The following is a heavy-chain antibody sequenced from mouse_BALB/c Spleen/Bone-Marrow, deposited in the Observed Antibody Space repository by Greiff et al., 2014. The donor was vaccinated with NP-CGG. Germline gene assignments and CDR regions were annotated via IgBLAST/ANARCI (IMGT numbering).Heavy chain of an antibody. J-gene: IGHJ3*01. CDR2: ISYSGST. Sequence: VQLQQPGPGLVKPSQSLSLTCTVTGYSITSDYAWYWIRQFPGNKLEWMGYISYSGSTGYKPSLKSRISITRDTSKNQFFLQLNSVTTEDTASYYCAIKPYYSWFAYWGQGTLVTVSA. CDR1: GYSITSDYA. V-gene: IGHV3-2*02. CDR3: AIKPYYSWFAY. D-gene: IGHD2-10*01.